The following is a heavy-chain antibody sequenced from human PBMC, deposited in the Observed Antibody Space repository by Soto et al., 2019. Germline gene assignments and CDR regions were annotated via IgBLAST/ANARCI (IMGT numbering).Heavy chain of an antibody. Sequence: QVQLVESGGSVVQPGRSLRLSCAASGFTFSSYGMHWVRQAPGKGLEWVAVISYDGSNKYYADSVKGRFTISRDNSKNTLYLQMNSLRAEDTAVYYCAKAGAIAAAADYYYYGMDVWGQGTTVTVSS. CDR2: ISYDGSNK. CDR3: AKAGAIAAAADYYYYGMDV. CDR1: GFTFSSYG. D-gene: IGHD6-13*01. J-gene: IGHJ6*02. V-gene: IGHV3-30*18.